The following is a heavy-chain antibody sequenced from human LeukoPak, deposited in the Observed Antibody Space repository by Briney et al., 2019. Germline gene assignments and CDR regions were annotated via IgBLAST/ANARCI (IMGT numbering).Heavy chain of an antibody. D-gene: IGHD6-6*01. CDR1: GASINSGDYY. CDR2: IYNSGST. V-gene: IGHV4-30-4*08. J-gene: IGHJ4*02. CDR3: ATTARHCSEY. Sequence: SETQSLTCTVSGASINSGDYYWTWIRQPPGKGLEWIAYIYNSGSTYYNPSLRSRVAISVDTSNNRFSLRLGSVTAADTAVYFCATTARHCSEYWGQGTLVTVSS.